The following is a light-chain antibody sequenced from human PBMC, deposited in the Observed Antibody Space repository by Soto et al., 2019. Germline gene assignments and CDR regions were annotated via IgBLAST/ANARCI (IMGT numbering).Light chain of an antibody. J-gene: IGLJ3*02. CDR3: QVWDSSSDHWV. CDR1: NIGSKS. V-gene: IGLV3-21*04. Sequence: SYELTQPPSVSVAPGKTARITCGGNNIGSKSVHWYQQKPGQAPVLVIYYDSDRPSGIPERFSGSNSGNTATLTISRVEAGDEADYYSQVWDSSSDHWVFGGVTKLTVL. CDR2: YDS.